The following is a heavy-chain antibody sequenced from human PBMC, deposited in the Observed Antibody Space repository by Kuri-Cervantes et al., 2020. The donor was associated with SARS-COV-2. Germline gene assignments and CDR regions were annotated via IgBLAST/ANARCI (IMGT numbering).Heavy chain of an antibody. CDR1: GFTIGSYS. J-gene: IGHJ3*02. D-gene: IGHD2-2*01. V-gene: IGHV3-48*04. Sequence: GGSLRLSCAASGFTIGSYSMNWVRQAPGKGLEWISYISSSTSTTYYADSVKGRFTISRENAKNSLYLQMNSLRAEDTAVYYCAKDYCSTSCSGFDAFDIWGQGTMVTVSS. CDR2: ISSSTSTT. CDR3: AKDYCSTSCSGFDAFDI.